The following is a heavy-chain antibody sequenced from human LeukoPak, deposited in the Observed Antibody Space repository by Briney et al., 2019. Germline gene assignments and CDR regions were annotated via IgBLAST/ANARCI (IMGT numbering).Heavy chain of an antibody. J-gene: IGHJ4*02. V-gene: IGHV3-23*01. D-gene: IGHD1-26*01. CDR2: ISGSGAST. Sequence: GGSLRLSCLTSGFTLSTNAMSWVRQAPGKGLEWVSGISGSGASTYYADSVKGRFTISRDDSRNTLYLQMNSLRGDDTAVYYCAKDVGKWESLHFFDYWGQGTLVTVSS. CDR1: GFTLSTNA. CDR3: AKDVGKWESLHFFDY.